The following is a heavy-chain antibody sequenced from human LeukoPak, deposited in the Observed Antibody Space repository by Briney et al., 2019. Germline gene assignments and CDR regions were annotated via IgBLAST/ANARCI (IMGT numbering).Heavy chain of an antibody. CDR2: IWYDGSNK. D-gene: IGHD3-22*01. J-gene: IGHJ6*03. CDR1: GFTFSSYG. Sequence: PGRSLRLSCAASGFTFSSYGMHWVRQAPGKGLEWVAVIWYDGSNKYYADSVKGRFTISRDNSKNTLYLQMNSLRAEDTAVYYCAKEGREYYYDSSGYSNHYYMDVWGKGTTVTVSS. CDR3: AKEGREYYYDSSGYSNHYYMDV. V-gene: IGHV3-33*06.